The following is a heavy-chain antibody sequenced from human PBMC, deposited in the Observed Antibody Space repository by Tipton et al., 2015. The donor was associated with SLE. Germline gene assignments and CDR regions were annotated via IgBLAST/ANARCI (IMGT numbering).Heavy chain of an antibody. D-gene: IGHD6-13*01. CDR3: TALIAAAGTDY. V-gene: IGHV3-7*01. Sequence: SLRLSCAASGFTFSSYWMSWVRQAPGKGLEWVANIKQDGSEKYYADSVKGRFTISRDNAKNSLYLQMNSLRAEDTAVYYCTALIAAAGTDYWGQGTLVTVSS. CDR1: GFTFSSYW. J-gene: IGHJ4*02. CDR2: IKQDGSEK.